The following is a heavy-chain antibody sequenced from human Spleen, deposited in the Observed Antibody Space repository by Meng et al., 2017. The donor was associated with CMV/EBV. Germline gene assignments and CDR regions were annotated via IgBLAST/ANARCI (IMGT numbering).Heavy chain of an antibody. J-gene: IGHJ4*02. CDR3: ARVDFWSGYSDY. Sequence: GSVGSVSSVIYSWSWIRQPPGKGLEWIGYIYYSGSTNYNPSLKSRVTISVDTSKNQFSLKLSSVTAADTAVYYCARVDFWSGYSDYWGQGTLVTVSS. CDR2: IYYSGST. V-gene: IGHV4-61*01. D-gene: IGHD3-3*01. CDR1: VGSVSSVIYS.